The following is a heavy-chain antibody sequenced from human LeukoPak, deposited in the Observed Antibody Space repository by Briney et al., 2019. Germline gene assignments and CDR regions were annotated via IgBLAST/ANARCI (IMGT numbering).Heavy chain of an antibody. CDR3: ARAPYGGTMNWYFDL. D-gene: IGHD4/OR15-4a*01. V-gene: IGHV1-69*05. J-gene: IGHJ2*01. CDR1: GGTFSSYA. CDR2: IIPIFGTA. Sequence: SVKVSCKASGGTFSSYAISWVRQAPGQGLEWMGGIIPIFGTANHAQKFQGRVTITTDESTSTAYMELSSLRSEDTAVYYCARAPYGGTMNWYFDLWGRGTLVTVSS.